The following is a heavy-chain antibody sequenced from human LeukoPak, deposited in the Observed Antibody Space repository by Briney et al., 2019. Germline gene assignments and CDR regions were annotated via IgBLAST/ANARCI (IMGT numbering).Heavy chain of an antibody. V-gene: IGHV3-23*01. CDR3: AKVGDKVAKYYYGMDV. J-gene: IGHJ6*02. Sequence: GGSLRLTCAASGFTFSSYAMSWVRQAPGKGLEWVSAISGSGGSTYYSDSVKGRFTISRDNSKNTLYLQMNSLRAEDTAVYYCAKVGDKVAKYYYGMDVWGQGTTVTVSS. D-gene: IGHD5-12*01. CDR2: ISGSGGST. CDR1: GFTFSSYA.